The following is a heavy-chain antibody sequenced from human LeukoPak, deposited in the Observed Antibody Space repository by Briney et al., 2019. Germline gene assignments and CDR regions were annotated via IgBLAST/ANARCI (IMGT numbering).Heavy chain of an antibody. CDR3: TRELVSSGTGYFDL. Sequence: TGGSLRLSCEASGFTFATFGMAWVRQSPGKGLQWVSGITGSSTWTYYAASVKGRFTVSRDNSQNTLHLQMNSLRADDTAVYYCTRELVSSGTGYFDLWGRGTLVTVSS. J-gene: IGHJ2*01. V-gene: IGHV3-23*01. D-gene: IGHD3-10*01. CDR1: GFTFATFG. CDR2: ITGSSTWT.